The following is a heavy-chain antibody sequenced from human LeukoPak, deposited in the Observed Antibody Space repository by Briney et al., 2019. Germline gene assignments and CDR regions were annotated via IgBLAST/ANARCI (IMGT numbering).Heavy chain of an antibody. D-gene: IGHD5-12*01. CDR3: ARDRGYSGYDAQCDY. CDR2: ISYDGSNK. V-gene: IGHV3-30*03. CDR1: GFTFSSYG. J-gene: IGHJ4*02. Sequence: PGGSLRLSCAASGFTFSSYGMHWVRQAPGKGLEWVAVISYDGSNKYYADSVKGRFTISRDNSKNTLYLQMSSLRPEDTAVYYCARDRGYSGYDAQCDYWGQGTLVTVSS.